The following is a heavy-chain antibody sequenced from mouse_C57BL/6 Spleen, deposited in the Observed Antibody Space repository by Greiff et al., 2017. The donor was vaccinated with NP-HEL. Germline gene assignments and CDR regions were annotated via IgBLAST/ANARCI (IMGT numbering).Heavy chain of an antibody. CDR2: IYPRSGNT. J-gene: IGHJ3*01. CDR3: ARERTGTGAY. Sequence: QVQLQQSGAELARPGASVKLSCKASGYTFTSYGISWVKQRTGQGLEWIGEIYPRSGNTYYNEKFKGKATLTADKSSSTAYMELRSLTSEDSAVYFCARERTGTGAYWGQGTLVTVSA. D-gene: IGHD4-1*01. CDR1: GYTFTSYG. V-gene: IGHV1-81*01.